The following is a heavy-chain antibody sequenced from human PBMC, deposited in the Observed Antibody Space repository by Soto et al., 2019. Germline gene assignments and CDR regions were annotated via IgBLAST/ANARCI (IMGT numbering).Heavy chain of an antibody. CDR2: IYYSGST. V-gene: IGHV4-39*01. D-gene: IGHD2-21*02. J-gene: IGHJ5*02. CDR3: ARHPSDFWFDP. Sequence: SETLSLTCTVSGGSISSSNYYWGWIRQPPGKGLEWIGSIYYSGSTYYNPSLESRVTISVDTSKNQFSLKLSSVTAADTAVYFCARHPSDFWFDPWGQGTLVTVSS. CDR1: GGSISSSNYY.